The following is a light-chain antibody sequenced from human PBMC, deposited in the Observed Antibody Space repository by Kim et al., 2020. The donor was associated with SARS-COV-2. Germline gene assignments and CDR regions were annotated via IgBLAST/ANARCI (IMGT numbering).Light chain of an antibody. CDR2: DVS. CDR1: YNY. V-gene: IGLV2-11*01. Sequence: YNYVSWYQQPPGKAPKLMIYDVSKRPSGVPDRFSGSKSGNTASLTISGLQAEDEADYYCCSYAGSSLYVFGTGTKVTVL. J-gene: IGLJ1*01. CDR3: CSYAGSSLYV.